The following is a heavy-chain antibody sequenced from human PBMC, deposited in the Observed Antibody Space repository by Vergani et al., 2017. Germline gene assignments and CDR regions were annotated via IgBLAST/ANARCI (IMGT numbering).Heavy chain of an antibody. J-gene: IGHJ4*02. D-gene: IGHD6-19*01. CDR1: GGTFSSYA. Sequence: QVQLVQSGAEVKKPGSSVKVSCKASGGTFSSYAISWVRQAPGQGLEWMGWINPNSGGTNYAQKFQGRVTMTRDTSISTAYMELSRLRSDDTAVYYCASSGGFQGYSSRLDCYWGQGTLVTVSS. V-gene: IGHV1-2*02. CDR3: ASSGGFQGYSSRLDCY. CDR2: INPNSGGT.